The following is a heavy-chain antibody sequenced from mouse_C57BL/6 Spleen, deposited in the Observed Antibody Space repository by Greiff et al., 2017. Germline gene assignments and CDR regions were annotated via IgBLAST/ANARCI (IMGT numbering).Heavy chain of an antibody. CDR2: IFPGSGST. V-gene: IGHV1-75*01. J-gene: IGHJ2*01. CDR1: GYTFTDYY. D-gene: IGHD2-4*01. Sequence: VQLQQSGPELVKPGASVKISCKASGYTFTDYYINWVKQRPGQGLEWIGWIFPGSGSTYYTEQFKGKATLSVDKSSSTAYMLLSSLTSEDSAVYFCARPPSLNYDYDGYFDDWGQGTTLTVSS. CDR3: ARPPSLNYDYDGYFDD.